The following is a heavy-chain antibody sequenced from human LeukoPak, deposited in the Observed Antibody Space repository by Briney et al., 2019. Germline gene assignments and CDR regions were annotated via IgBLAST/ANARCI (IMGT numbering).Heavy chain of an antibody. J-gene: IGHJ6*01. Sequence: ASVKLSCKASGYTFTSYGISWVRQAPGQGLEWMGWISAEDWNTNYAQKLQVRVTMTTDTHTSTAYVELRSLRSDDTGVYCCARAPLRVAGYYYVMDVWGGGRTVTLS. V-gene: IGHV1-18*01. CDR3: ARAPLRVAGYYYVMDV. CDR1: GYTFTSYG. D-gene: IGHD1-1*01. CDR2: ISAEDWNT.